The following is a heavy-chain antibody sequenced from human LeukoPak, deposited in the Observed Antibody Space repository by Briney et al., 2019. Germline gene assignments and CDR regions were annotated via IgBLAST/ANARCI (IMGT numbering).Heavy chain of an antibody. V-gene: IGHV3-48*03. CDR3: ARVGGYYYYYMDV. CDR2: ISGSGSTI. D-gene: IGHD4-23*01. Sequence: GGSLRLPCAASGFTFSSYEMNWVRQAPGKGLEWVLYISGSGSTIYYADSVKGRFTISRDNAKNSLYLQMNSLRAEDTAVYYCARVGGYYYYYMDVWGKGTTVTISS. J-gene: IGHJ6*03. CDR1: GFTFSSYE.